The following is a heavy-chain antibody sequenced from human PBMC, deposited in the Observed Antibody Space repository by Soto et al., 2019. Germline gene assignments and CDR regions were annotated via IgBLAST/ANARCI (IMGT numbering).Heavy chain of an antibody. Sequence: GGSLRLSCAASGFTFSSYSMNWVRQAPGKGLEWVSSISSSSSYIYYADSVKGRFTINPDTSKNQFSLQLNSVTPEDTAVYYCATDLGSSGGSYYGMDVWGQGTTVTVSS. CDR2: ISSSSSYI. CDR3: ATDLGSSGGSYYGMDV. V-gene: IGHV3-21*01. CDR1: GFTFSSYS. J-gene: IGHJ6*02. D-gene: IGHD1-26*01.